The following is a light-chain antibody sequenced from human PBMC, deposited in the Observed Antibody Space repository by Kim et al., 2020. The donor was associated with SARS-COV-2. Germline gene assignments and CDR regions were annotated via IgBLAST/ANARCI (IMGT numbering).Light chain of an antibody. CDR3: CSYAGTYTYWV. V-gene: IGLV2-11*01. Sequence: QSVTISCTGTSSDVGSYNYCSWYQHHPGKAPKLMIYDVSERPSGVPDRFSGSKSGNTASLTISGLQAEDEADYYCCSYAGTYTYWVFGGGTQLTVL. J-gene: IGLJ3*02. CDR1: SSDVGSYNY. CDR2: DVS.